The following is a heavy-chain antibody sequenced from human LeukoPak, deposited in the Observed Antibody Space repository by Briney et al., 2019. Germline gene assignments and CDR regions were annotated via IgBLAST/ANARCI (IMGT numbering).Heavy chain of an antibody. V-gene: IGHV4-38-2*02. CDR3: ARYNYYYYMDV. CDR1: GYSISSGYY. CDR2: IYHSGST. J-gene: IGHJ6*03. Sequence: SETLSLTCTVSGYSISSGYYWGWIRQPPGKGLEWIGSIYHSGSTYYNPSLKSRVTISIDTSKNQFSLKLSSVTAADTAIYYCARYNYYYYMDVWGKGTTVTVSS.